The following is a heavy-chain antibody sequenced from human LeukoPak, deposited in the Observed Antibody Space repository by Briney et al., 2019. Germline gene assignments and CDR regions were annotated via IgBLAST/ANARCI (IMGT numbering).Heavy chain of an antibody. J-gene: IGHJ3*02. CDR3: ARMVRGVIIKAPNDAFDI. Sequence: GGSLRLSCAASGFSFSSYGMHWVRQAPGKGLEWVAVISYDGSNKYYVDSVKGRFTISRDNSKNTLYLQMNSLRAEDTAVYYCARMVRGVIIKAPNDAFDIWGQGTMVTVSS. CDR1: GFSFSSYG. CDR2: ISYDGSNK. D-gene: IGHD3-10*01. V-gene: IGHV3-30*03.